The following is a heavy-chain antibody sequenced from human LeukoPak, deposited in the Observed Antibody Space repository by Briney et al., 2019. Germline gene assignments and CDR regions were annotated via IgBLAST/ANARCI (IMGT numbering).Heavy chain of an antibody. J-gene: IGHJ4*02. Sequence: GGSLRLSCEASGFTFSAYAMTWVRQAPGSGLEWVSGISGSGVSTYYADSVKGRFTFSRDNSKNTLYLQINSLSADDTAVYYCAKGLNAGDYTYFDYWGQGTLVTVSS. CDR2: ISGSGVST. CDR3: AKGLNAGDYTYFDY. CDR1: GFTFSAYA. D-gene: IGHD4-11*01. V-gene: IGHV3-23*01.